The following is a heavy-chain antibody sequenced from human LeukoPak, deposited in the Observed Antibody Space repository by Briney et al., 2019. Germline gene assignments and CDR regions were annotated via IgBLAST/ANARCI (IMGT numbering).Heavy chain of an antibody. D-gene: IGHD5-18*01. J-gene: IGHJ4*02. V-gene: IGHV3-74*01. CDR1: GFTFSSYW. Sequence: GESLKISCAASGFTFSSYWMHWVRQAPGKGLVWVSRINTDGSSTSYVDPGKGRFNISRDNAKNTLYLQMNSLRAEDTAVYYCARGYNYGYWIDYWGQGTLVTVSS. CDR3: ARGYNYGYWIDY. CDR2: INTDGSST.